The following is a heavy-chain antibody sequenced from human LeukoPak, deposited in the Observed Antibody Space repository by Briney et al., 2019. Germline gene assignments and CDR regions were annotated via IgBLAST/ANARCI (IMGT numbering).Heavy chain of an antibody. CDR2: IKEDEGEK. CDR3: ARVRTTGSYYGMDV. CDR1: GFTFSSYW. V-gene: IGHV3-7*01. Sequence: GGSLRLSCAASGFTFSSYWMSWVRQAPGKGLEWVANIKEDEGEKYYVDSVKGRFTISRDNAQNSLNLQINSLRVEDTAMYYCARVRTTGSYYGMDVWGQGTTVTVSS. D-gene: IGHD3-10*01. J-gene: IGHJ6*02.